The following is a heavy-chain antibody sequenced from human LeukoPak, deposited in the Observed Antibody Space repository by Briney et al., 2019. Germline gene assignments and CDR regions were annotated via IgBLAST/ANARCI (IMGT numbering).Heavy chain of an antibody. CDR1: GGSFSGYY. J-gene: IGHJ4*02. CDR2: INHSGST. V-gene: IGHV4-34*01. Sequence: PSETPSLTCAVYGGSFSGYYWSWIRQPPGKGLEWIGEINHSGSTNYNPSLKSRVTISVDTSKNQFSLKLSSVTAADTAVYYCARGPTFGGVIALYYFDYWGQGTLVTVSS. CDR3: ARGPTFGGVIALYYFDY. D-gene: IGHD3-16*02.